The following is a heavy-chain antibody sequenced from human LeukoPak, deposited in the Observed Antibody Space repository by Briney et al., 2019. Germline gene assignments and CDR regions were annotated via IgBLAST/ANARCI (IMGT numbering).Heavy chain of an antibody. CDR3: ARGGGWSTGVWFDP. CDR1: GFTFSSYS. J-gene: IGHJ5*02. CDR2: ISSSSSYI. D-gene: IGHD1-14*01. V-gene: IGHV3-21*01. Sequence: GGSLRLSCAASGFTFSSYSMSWVRQAPGKGLEWVSSISSSSSYIYYADSVKGRFTISRDNAKNSLYLQMNSLRAEDTAVYYCARGGGWSTGVWFDPWGQGTLVTVSS.